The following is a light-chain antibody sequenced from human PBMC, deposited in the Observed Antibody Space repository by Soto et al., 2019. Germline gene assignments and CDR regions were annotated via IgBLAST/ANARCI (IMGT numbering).Light chain of an antibody. V-gene: IGKV3-20*01. CDR1: QSVSSTY. Sequence: EIVLTQSPGTLSLSPGARSTLSCRASQSVSSTYIAWYQQNPGQAPRLLIYGASSRDTGIPDRFSGSGSGTDFTLTISRLEPEDFAVYFCQQYGRSPPFTFGQGTKVEIK. CDR2: GAS. CDR3: QQYGRSPPFT. J-gene: IGKJ2*01.